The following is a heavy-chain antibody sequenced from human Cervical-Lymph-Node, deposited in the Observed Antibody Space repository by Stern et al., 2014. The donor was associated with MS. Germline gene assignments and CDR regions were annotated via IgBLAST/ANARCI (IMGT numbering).Heavy chain of an antibody. CDR1: GGTLSDYG. CDR3: ASGLIPRLHYNYYGMDV. Sequence: VQLVESGAEVKKPGSSVKVSCKASGGTLSDYGISWVRQAPGPGLEGMGGIIVVFGTTNYAQKFQDRVTITADSATSTAYMDLSSLRSEDTAVYYCASGLIPRLHYNYYGMDVWGQGTTVIVSS. V-gene: IGHV1-69*01. J-gene: IGHJ6*02. CDR2: IIVVFGTT. D-gene: IGHD1-14*01.